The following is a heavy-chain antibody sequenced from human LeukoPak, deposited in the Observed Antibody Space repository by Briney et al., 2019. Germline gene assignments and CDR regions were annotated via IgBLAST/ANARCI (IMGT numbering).Heavy chain of an antibody. Sequence: SETLSLTCTVSGGSISSSSYYWGWIRQPPGKGLEWIGSIYYSGSTYYNPSLKSRVTISVDTSKNQFSLKLSSVTAADTAVYYCATERNYDILTGRYYFDYWGQGTLVTVSS. CDR1: GGSISSSSYY. D-gene: IGHD3-9*01. J-gene: IGHJ4*02. V-gene: IGHV4-39*07. CDR3: ATERNYDILTGRYYFDY. CDR2: IYYSGST.